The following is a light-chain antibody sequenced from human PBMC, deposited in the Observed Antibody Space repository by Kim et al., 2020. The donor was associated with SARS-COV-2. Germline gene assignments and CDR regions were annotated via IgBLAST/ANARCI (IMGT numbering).Light chain of an antibody. V-gene: IGKV1-17*01. CDR2: AAS. CDR3: LQHNSYPPWT. J-gene: IGKJ1*01. Sequence: SVGDRVTITGRASQGIRNDLGLYQQKPGKAPKRLIYAASSLQSGVPSRFSGSVSGTEFTLTISSLQPEDFATYYCLQHNSYPPWTFGQGTKVDIK. CDR1: QGIRND.